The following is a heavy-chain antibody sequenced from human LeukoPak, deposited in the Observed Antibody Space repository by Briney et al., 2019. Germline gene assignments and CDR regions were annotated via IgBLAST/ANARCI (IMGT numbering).Heavy chain of an antibody. CDR1: GGSLSNHY. J-gene: IGHJ3*02. CDR2: IFHTGST. CDR3: ARGPLGGESFDI. D-gene: IGHD3-16*01. Sequence: SETLSLTCTVSGGSLSNHYWNWIRHPAGTGLEYIGRIFHTGSTNYNPSLKSRITMSVDTSNNQFSLNLTSVTAADTAVYYCARGPLGGESFDIWGQGAMVTVSS. V-gene: IGHV4-4*07.